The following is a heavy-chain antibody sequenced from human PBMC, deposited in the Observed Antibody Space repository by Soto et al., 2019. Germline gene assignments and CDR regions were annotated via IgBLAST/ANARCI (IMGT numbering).Heavy chain of an antibody. V-gene: IGHV4-59*01. CDR2: IHCSGST. CDR1: GGSISSYY. J-gene: IGHJ6*02. CDR3: ARARYQLLHPYYYGMDV. D-gene: IGHD2-2*01. Sequence: PSETLSLTCTVSGGSISSYYWSWIRQSPGKGLEWIGYIHCSGSTKSNPSLKSRVTISVDTSRDQVSLKLSSVTAADSAVYFCARARYQLLHPYYYGMDVWGQGTTVTVSS.